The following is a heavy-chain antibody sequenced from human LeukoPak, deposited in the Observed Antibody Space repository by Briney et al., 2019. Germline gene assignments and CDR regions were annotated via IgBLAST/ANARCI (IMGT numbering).Heavy chain of an antibody. Sequence: PSETLSLTCTVSGGSMSDYYWSWIRQPPGEGLEWIGYISNSGSTNYNPSLKSRVTISVDTSKNQLSLKLSSVTAADTAVYHCVRLQPNTGEWAFDIWGQGTMVSVSS. V-gene: IGHV4-59*01. J-gene: IGHJ3*02. CDR3: VRLQPNTGEWAFDI. CDR2: ISNSGST. CDR1: GGSMSDYY. D-gene: IGHD1-1*01.